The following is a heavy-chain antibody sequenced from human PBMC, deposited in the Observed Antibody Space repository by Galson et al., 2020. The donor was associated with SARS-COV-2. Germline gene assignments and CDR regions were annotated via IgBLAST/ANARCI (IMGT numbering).Heavy chain of an antibody. V-gene: IGHV4-61*02. Sequence: SETLSLTCTVSAGFISSGPYYWRWIRQPAGKGLEWIGCIYTSGGTNYNPSLKSRVTMSVDTSKKQFFLQLNSVTAADTAVYYSARGYYYDSSSYYSFYYCGQVTLVTVSS. CDR2: IYTSGGT. D-gene: IGHD3-22*01. J-gene: IGHJ4*02. CDR1: AGFISSGPYY. CDR3: ARGYYYDSSSYYSFYY.